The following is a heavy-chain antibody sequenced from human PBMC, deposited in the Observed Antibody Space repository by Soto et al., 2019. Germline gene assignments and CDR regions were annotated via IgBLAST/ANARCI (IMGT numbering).Heavy chain of an antibody. CDR2: VYYAGAT. D-gene: IGHD3-16*01. Sequence: QVQLQESGPGLVRPSETLSLTCTVPGDAMSSNYWSWIRQPPGKGLEWIGYVYYAGATSYNPSLKTRVTISVDTSKNQFSLKLSSAAAADTAVYYCARAMGDWGTYYYYYGMDVWGQGTTVTVSS. V-gene: IGHV4-59*01. J-gene: IGHJ6*02. CDR3: ARAMGDWGTYYYYYGMDV. CDR1: GDAMSSNY.